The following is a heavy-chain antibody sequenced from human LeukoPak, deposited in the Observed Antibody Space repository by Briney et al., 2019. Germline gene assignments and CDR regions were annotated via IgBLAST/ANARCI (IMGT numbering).Heavy chain of an antibody. CDR1: GGTFSSYA. CDR2: INPGGANT. CDR3: ARIRDGYNDAYDI. D-gene: IGHD5-24*01. V-gene: IGHV1-46*01. J-gene: IGHJ3*02. Sequence: GASVKVSCKASGGTFSSYAISWVRQAPGQGLEWMGLINPGGANTNYAQNFQGRVTMTRDTSTSTVYMELSSLRSEDTAIYYCARIRDGYNDAYDIWGQGTVVTVPS.